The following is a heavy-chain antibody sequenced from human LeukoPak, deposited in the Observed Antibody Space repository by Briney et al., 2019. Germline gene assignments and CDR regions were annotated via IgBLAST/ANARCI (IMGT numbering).Heavy chain of an antibody. J-gene: IGHJ4*02. CDR2: INPNGGGT. V-gene: IGHV1-2*02. D-gene: IGHD2-2*01. CDR3: ARAAPAAPGRYCSSTSCPMPFDS. CDR1: GYTFTGYY. Sequence: ASVKVSCKASGYTFTGYYMHWVRQAPGQELEWMGWINPNGGGTNYAHTLQGRVTMTRDTSNSTSYMELSRLRADDTAVYYCARAAPAAPGRYCSSTSCPMPFDSSGQRTLVTASS.